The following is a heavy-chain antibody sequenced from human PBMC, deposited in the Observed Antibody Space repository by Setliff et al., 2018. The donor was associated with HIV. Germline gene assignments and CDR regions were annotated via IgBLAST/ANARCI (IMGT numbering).Heavy chain of an antibody. V-gene: IGHV4-39*07. J-gene: IGHJ4*02. D-gene: IGHD5-12*01. CDR3: ARSTPSVGYISEH. CDR1: GGSASNSRYY. CDR2: IHYNEKT. Sequence: SETLSLTCTVSGGSASNSRYYWAWIRQPPGKGLEYIGSIHYNEKTYYNPSLKSRVTISIDTSKNQFSLKLNSVTAADAAVYYCARSTPSVGYISEHWGQGTLVTVSS.